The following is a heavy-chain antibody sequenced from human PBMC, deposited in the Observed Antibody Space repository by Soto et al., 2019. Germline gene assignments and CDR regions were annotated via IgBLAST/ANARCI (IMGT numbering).Heavy chain of an antibody. CDR1: GFTFSSYG. CDR2: ILYDGSNK. J-gene: IGHJ6*02. D-gene: IGHD1-7*01. Sequence: QVQLVESGGGVVQPGRSLRLSCAASGFTFSSYGMHWVRQAPGKGLEWVAVILYDGSNKYYADSVKGRFTSSRDNSKNTLYLQMNSLRAEDTGVYYCARGPQSGTTDLLAAIRNNYGMEVWGQGTTVNVSS. V-gene: IGHV3-33*01. CDR3: ARGPQSGTTDLLAAIRNNYGMEV.